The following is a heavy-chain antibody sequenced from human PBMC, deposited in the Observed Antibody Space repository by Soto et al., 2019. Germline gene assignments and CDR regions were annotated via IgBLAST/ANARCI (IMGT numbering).Heavy chain of an antibody. CDR2: IHYSGST. CDR3: ARLQAVAGTGDWFDP. V-gene: IGHV4-59*08. CDR1: GGSISPYH. Sequence: QVQLQQSGPGLVKPSETLSLSCTVSGGSISPYHWSWIRQSPGKGLGWIGYIHYSGSTNYNPSLKRQVTLSLDPSRKQFSLKLRFVTATDPAVYYCARLQAVAGTGDWFDPWGQGTLVTVST. J-gene: IGHJ5*02. D-gene: IGHD6-19*01.